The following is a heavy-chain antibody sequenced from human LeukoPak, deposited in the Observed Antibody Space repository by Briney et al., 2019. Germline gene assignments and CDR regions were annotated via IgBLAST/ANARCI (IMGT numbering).Heavy chain of an antibody. Sequence: SETLSLTCTVSGGSISSYYWSWIRQPPGKGLEWIGYIYYSGSTNYNPSLKSRVTISIDTSKNQFSLKLSSVTAADTAVYYCAGADITMVRAVYWGQGTLVTVSS. CDR1: GGSISSYY. CDR3: AGADITMVRAVY. CDR2: IYYSGST. V-gene: IGHV4-59*01. J-gene: IGHJ4*02. D-gene: IGHD3-10*01.